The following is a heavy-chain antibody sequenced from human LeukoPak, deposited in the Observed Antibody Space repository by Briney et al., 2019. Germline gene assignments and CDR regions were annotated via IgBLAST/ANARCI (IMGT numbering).Heavy chain of an antibody. Sequence: SETLSLTCAVYGGSFSGYYWSWIRQPPGKGLGWIGEINHSGSTNYNPSLKSRVTISVDTSKNQFSLKLSSVTAADTAVYYCARGRWIRRNNWFDPWGQGTLVTVSS. CDR2: INHSGST. J-gene: IGHJ5*02. CDR1: GGSFSGYY. V-gene: IGHV4-34*01. CDR3: ARGRWIRRNNWFDP. D-gene: IGHD2-2*03.